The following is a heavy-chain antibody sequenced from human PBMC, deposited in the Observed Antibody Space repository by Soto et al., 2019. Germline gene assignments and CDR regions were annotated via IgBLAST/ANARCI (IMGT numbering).Heavy chain of an antibody. D-gene: IGHD5-18*01. J-gene: IGHJ4*02. CDR2: LVPQFGTP. CDR3: ARQNRDTPMVPFDA. CDR1: RGTFNRYA. V-gene: IGHV1-69*06. Sequence: QVQLVQSGAEVKKPGSSVKVSCLASRGTFNRYAINWVRQAPGNGLEWLGALVPQFGTPNYAQKFQDRVTIVADKATNTTNREVRGLTSDDSAVYYCARQNRDTPMVPFDAWGQGTLVTVSS.